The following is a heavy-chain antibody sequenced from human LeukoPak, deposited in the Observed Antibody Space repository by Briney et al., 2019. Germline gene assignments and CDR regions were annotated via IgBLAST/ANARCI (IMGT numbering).Heavy chain of an antibody. D-gene: IGHD2-15*01. CDR2: ISSSSSYI. Sequence: GGSLRLSCAASGFTFSSYSMNWVRQAPGKGLEWVSSISSSSSYIYYADSVKGRFTISRDNAKNSLYLQMNSLRAEDTAVYYCGRGGYCSGGSCYSAGWFDPWGQGTLVTVSS. CDR3: GRGGYCSGGSCYSAGWFDP. J-gene: IGHJ5*02. V-gene: IGHV3-21*01. CDR1: GFTFSSYS.